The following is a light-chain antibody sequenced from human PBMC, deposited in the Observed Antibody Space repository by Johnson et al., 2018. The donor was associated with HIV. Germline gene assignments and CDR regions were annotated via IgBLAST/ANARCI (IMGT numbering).Light chain of an antibody. CDR1: SSNIGNNY. CDR2: DNN. V-gene: IGLV1-51*01. Sequence: QSVLTQPPSVSVAPGQKVTISCSGSSSNIGNNYVSWYQQLPGTAHKLLIYDNNKRPSGIPDRFSGSKSGTSATLGITGLQTGDEADYYCGTWDSSLSAYVFGTGTKVTVL. J-gene: IGLJ1*01. CDR3: GTWDSSLSAYV.